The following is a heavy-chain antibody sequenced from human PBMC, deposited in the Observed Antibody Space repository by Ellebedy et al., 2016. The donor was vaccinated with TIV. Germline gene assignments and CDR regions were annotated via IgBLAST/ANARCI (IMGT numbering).Heavy chain of an antibody. CDR1: GGSISSSSYY. Sequence: MPSETLSLTCAVSGGSISSSSYYWGWIRQPPGKGLEWIGCIFYSGNTYYNPSLKSRHTISVDTSKNQFALKLISVTAADTAVYYCARILRAGSDGDYFDYWGQGTQVTASS. J-gene: IGHJ4*02. D-gene: IGHD3-3*01. CDR2: IFYSGNT. CDR3: ARILRAGSDGDYFDY. V-gene: IGHV4-39*06.